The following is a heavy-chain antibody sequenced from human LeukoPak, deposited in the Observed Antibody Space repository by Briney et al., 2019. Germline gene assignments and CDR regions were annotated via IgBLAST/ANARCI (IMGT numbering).Heavy chain of an antibody. CDR2: INSDGTNT. CDR3: ARIGSNAALDY. Sequence: GGSLRLSCAASGFTLSGYWMHWVRQAPGKGLVWVSHINSDGTNTRYADSVKGRLTISRDNARNTLYLQMRSLGADDTAVYYCARIGSNAALDYWGQGALVTVSS. D-gene: IGHD6-13*01. J-gene: IGHJ4*02. V-gene: IGHV3-74*01. CDR1: GFTLSGYW.